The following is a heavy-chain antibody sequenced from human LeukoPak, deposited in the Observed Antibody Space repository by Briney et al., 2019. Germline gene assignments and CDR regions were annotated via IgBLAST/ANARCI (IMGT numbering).Heavy chain of an antibody. J-gene: IGHJ4*02. CDR1: GFTFSSYA. D-gene: IGHD6-13*01. CDR3: ARGRSTRAAVDY. V-gene: IGHV3-30-3*01. Sequence: GGFLRLSCAASGFTFSSYAMHWVRQAPGTGLEWVAVISYDGSNKYYADSVKGRFTISRDNSKNTLYLQMNSLRAEDTAVYYCARGRSTRAAVDYWGQGTLVTVSS. CDR2: ISYDGSNK.